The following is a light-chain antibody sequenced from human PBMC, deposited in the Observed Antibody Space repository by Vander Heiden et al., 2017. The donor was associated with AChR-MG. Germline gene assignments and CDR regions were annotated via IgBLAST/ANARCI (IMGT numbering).Light chain of an antibody. V-gene: IGKV3-15*01. CDR1: QRVSSH. Sequence: DIVMPHPPATLSVSPGERATPSRSATQRVSSHLAWYQQKPGQATRLLIDGASTRATGIPAKFSGSGSGTEFTLTISSLQSEDFAVYYCQQYNNWPRTFGQGTKVEIK. CDR2: GAS. CDR3: QQYNNWPRT. J-gene: IGKJ1*01.